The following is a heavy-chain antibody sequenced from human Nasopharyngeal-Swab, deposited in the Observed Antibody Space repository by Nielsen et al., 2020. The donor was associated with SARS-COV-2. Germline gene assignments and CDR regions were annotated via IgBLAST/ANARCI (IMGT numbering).Heavy chain of an antibody. CDR3: ARDPSSGWYPSYYYGMDV. Sequence: GGSLRLSCAASGFTFSSYWMHWVRQAPGKGLVWVSRINSDGSSTSYADSVKGRFTISRDNAKNTPYLQMNSLRAEDTAVYYCARDPSSGWYPSYYYGMDVWGQGTTVTVSS. J-gene: IGHJ6*02. CDR2: INSDGSST. V-gene: IGHV3-74*01. CDR1: GFTFSSYW. D-gene: IGHD6-19*01.